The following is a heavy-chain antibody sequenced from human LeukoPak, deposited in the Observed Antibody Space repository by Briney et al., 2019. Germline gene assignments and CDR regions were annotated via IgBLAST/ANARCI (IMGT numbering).Heavy chain of an antibody. D-gene: IGHD6-13*01. CDR3: ARNGRVAAAGTGGYSWFDP. Sequence: SETLSLTCTVSGGSISSYYWSWIRQPPGKGLERIGYIYYSGSTNYNPSLKSRVTISVDTSKNQFSLKLSSVTAADTAVYYCARNGRVAAAGTGGYSWFDPWGQGTLVTVSS. CDR2: IYYSGST. J-gene: IGHJ5*02. V-gene: IGHV4-59*01. CDR1: GGSISSYY.